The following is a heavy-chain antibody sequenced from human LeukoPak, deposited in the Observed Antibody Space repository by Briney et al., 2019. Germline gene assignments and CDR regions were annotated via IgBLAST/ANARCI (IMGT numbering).Heavy chain of an antibody. CDR2: IIPIFGTA. V-gene: IGHV1-69*13. CDR3: ASLYYYDSSGYTNWFDP. Sequence: SVKVSCKASGGTFSSYAISWVRQAPGQGLEWMGGIIPIFGTANYAQKSQGRVTITADESTSTAYMELSSLRSEDTAVYYCASLYYYDSSGYTNWFDPWGQGTLVTVSS. J-gene: IGHJ5*02. CDR1: GGTFSSYA. D-gene: IGHD3-22*01.